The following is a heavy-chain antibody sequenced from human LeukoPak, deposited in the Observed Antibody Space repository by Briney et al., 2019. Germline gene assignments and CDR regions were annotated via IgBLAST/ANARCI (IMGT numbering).Heavy chain of an antibody. V-gene: IGHV3-23*01. Sequence: GGSLRLSCAASGFTFSSFAMNWVRPAPGKGLEWVSTMSGDATSTYYADSVKGRFTISRDNSKTTLFLQMNSLRAEDTAVYYCAKRTSGSSWYSSDSWGQGTLVTVSS. CDR1: GFTFSSFA. CDR2: MSGDATST. D-gene: IGHD6-13*01. CDR3: AKRTSGSSWYSSDS. J-gene: IGHJ4*02.